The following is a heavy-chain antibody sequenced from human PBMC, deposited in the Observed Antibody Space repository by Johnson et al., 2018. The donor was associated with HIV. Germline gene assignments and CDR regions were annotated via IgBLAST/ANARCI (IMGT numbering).Heavy chain of an antibody. CDR2: VSYDESSK. D-gene: IGHD5-18*01. Sequence: QVQLVESGGGVVHPGRSLRLSCAASGFTFRSYPMNWVRQAPGKGLEWVAFVSYDESSKYYRDSVKGRFTISRDNSKNTLYLQINSLRADDTAVYYCARLPSGYSRDGFNIWGQGTMVTVSS. CDR1: GFTFRSYP. CDR3: ARLPSGYSRDGFNI. J-gene: IGHJ3*02. V-gene: IGHV3-30*04.